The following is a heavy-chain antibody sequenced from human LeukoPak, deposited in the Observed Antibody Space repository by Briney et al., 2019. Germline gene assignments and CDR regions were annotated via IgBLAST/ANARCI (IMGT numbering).Heavy chain of an antibody. CDR3: ARDLVQQWLLNAFDI. CDR1: GFTFSDYY. Sequence: PGGSLRLSCAASGFTFSDYYMSWIRQAPGKGLEWVSYISSSGSTIYYADSVKGRFTISRDNAKNSLYPQMNSLRAEDTAVYYCARDLVQQWLLNAFDIWGQGTMVTVSS. CDR2: ISSSGSTI. D-gene: IGHD6-19*01. V-gene: IGHV3-11*01. J-gene: IGHJ3*02.